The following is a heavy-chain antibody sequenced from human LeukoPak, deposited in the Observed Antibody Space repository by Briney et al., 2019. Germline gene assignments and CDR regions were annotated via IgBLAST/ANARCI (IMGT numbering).Heavy chain of an antibody. CDR2: IWYDGSNE. J-gene: IGHJ4*02. D-gene: IGHD2-15*01. V-gene: IGHV3-33*01. CDR1: GFTFSTYA. CDR3: AREVDCSGGRCYRGELDY. Sequence: GGSLRLSCATSGFTFSTYAMHWVRQAPGKGLEWVAVIWYDGSNEHYADSVKGRFTISRDNSRNTLYLQMNSLRVEDTAVYYCAREVDCSGGRCYRGELDYWGQGTLVTVSS.